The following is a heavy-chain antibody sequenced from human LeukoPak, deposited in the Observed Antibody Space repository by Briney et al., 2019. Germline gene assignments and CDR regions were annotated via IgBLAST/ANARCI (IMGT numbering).Heavy chain of an antibody. J-gene: IGHJ4*02. CDR3: ARRYCSSTSCYRTFDY. CDR1: GYTFTSYG. Sequence: GASVKVSCKASGYTFTSYGISWVRQAPGQGLEWMGWISAYNGNTNYAQKLQGRVTMTKGTSTSTAYMELRSLRSDDTAVYYCARRYCSSTSCYRTFDYWGQGTLVTVSS. D-gene: IGHD2-2*01. CDR2: ISAYNGNT. V-gene: IGHV1-18*01.